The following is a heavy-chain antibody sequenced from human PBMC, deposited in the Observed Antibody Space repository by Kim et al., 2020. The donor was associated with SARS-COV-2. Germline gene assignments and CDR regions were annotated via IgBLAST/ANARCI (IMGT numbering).Heavy chain of an antibody. CDR3: TTGLWFGELLGSTVGYFDY. V-gene: IGHV3-15*01. D-gene: IGHD3-10*01. J-gene: IGHJ4*02. CDR2: IKSKTDGGTT. Sequence: GGSLRLSCAASGFTFSNAWMSWVRQAPGKGLEWVGRIKSKTDGGTTDYAAPVKGRFTISRDDSKNTLYLQMNSLKTEDTAVYYCTTGLWFGELLGSTVGYFDYWGQGTLVTVSS. CDR1: GFTFSNAW.